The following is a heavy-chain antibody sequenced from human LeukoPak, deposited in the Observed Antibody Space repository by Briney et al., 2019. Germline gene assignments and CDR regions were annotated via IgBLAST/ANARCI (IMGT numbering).Heavy chain of an antibody. CDR1: GFTFSYYS. CDR3: ARDRPGAY. V-gene: IGHV3-48*01. J-gene: IGHJ4*02. CDR2: ISRSSSTI. D-gene: IGHD1-26*01. Sequence: PGGSLRLSCVASGFTFSYYSMNWVRQAPGKGLEWVSYISRSSSTIYYADSVKGRFTISRDNAKNSLYLQMNGLRAEDAAVYYCARDRPGAYWDQATLVTVSS.